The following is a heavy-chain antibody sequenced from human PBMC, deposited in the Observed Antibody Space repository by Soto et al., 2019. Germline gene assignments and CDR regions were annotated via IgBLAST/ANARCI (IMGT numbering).Heavy chain of an antibody. J-gene: IGHJ5*02. CDR1: GFTFSNYW. CDR3: ASLRYYHDVSGYRWFDP. D-gene: IGHD3-22*01. Sequence: VQLVESGGGLVQPGGSLRLSCVASGFTFSNYWMTWVRQAPGNGLEWVANINQDGSVKWYVDSVEGRFTVSRDNGENNLNLQMNHLKAEETAVYYCASLRYYHDVSGYRWFDPWGQGTLVTVSS. CDR2: INQDGSVK. V-gene: IGHV3-7*03.